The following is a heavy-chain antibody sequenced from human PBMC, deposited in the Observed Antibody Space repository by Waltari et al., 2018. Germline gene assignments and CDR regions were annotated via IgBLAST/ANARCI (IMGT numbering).Heavy chain of an antibody. Sequence: QVQLQESGPGLVKPSETLSLTCTVSGGSVSSHYWSWIRQPPGKGLEWIGYIYYSGTTDYNPSVKSRVSMSVDMSKNQVSLKLNSVTAADTAVYYCARGLSSRWPEAFDIWGQGTMVAVS. CDR3: ARGLSSRWPEAFDI. J-gene: IGHJ3*02. V-gene: IGHV4-59*02. D-gene: IGHD6-13*01. CDR2: IYYSGTT. CDR1: GGSVSSHY.